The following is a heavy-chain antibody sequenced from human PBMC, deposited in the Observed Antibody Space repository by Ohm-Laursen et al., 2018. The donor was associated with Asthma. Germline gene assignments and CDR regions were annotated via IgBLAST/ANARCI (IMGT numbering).Heavy chain of an antibody. CDR1: GGSFSGYY. V-gene: IGHV4-34*01. CDR2: INHSGST. CDR3: ARSFQEYYDFWSGYSNWFDP. J-gene: IGHJ5*02. Sequence: SDTLSLTCAVYGGSFSGYYWSWIRQPPGKGLEWIGEINHSGSTNYNPSLKSRVTISVDTSKNQFSLKLSSVTAADTAVYYCARSFQEYYDFWSGYSNWFDPWGQRTLVTVSS. D-gene: IGHD3-3*01.